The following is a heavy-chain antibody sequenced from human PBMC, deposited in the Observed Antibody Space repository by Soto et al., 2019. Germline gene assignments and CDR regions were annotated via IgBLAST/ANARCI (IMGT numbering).Heavy chain of an antibody. D-gene: IGHD6-19*01. CDR1: GFTLINYW. Sequence: PGGSLRLSCVASGFTLINYWMHWVRQAPGKGLEWVSRINRDGSSTSYADSVKGRFTISRDSAKNTLYLQMNSLRAEDTAVYYCARDPAPIGWYDYWGQGTLVTVSS. CDR2: INRDGSST. J-gene: IGHJ4*02. V-gene: IGHV3-74*01. CDR3: ARDPAPIGWYDY.